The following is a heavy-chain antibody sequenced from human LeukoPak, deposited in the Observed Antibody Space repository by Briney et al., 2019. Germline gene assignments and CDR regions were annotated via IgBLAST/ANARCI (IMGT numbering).Heavy chain of an antibody. CDR3: ARANFLYCSSSTCLFDY. J-gene: IGHJ4*02. V-gene: IGHV1-2*02. Sequence: GASVTVSCKASGYTFTDYYMHWVRQAPGQGFEWMGWINPNDGDTNYEQKFQGRVTMTRDTSISTAHMEVSRLRSDDTAVYYCARANFLYCSSSTCLFDYWGQGTLVTVSS. CDR2: INPNDGDT. D-gene: IGHD2-2*01. CDR1: GYTFTDYY.